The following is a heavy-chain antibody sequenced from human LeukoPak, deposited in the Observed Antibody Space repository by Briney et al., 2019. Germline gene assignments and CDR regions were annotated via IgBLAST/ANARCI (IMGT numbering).Heavy chain of an antibody. CDR3: ARSGGDRVEMPTIIDY. V-gene: IGHV4-59*01. D-gene: IGHD5-24*01. J-gene: IGHJ4*02. CDR1: GGSSSSYY. Sequence: SETLSLTCTVSGGSSSSYYWSWIRQPPGKGLEWIGYIYYSGSTNYNPSLKSRVTILVDTSKNQFSLRLSSVTAAETAVYYCARSGGDRVEMPTIIDYWGQGTLVTVSS. CDR2: IYYSGST.